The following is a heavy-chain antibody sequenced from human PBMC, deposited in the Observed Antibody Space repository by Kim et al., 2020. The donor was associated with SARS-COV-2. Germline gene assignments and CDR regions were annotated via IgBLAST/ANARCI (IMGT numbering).Heavy chain of an antibody. Sequence: NYAQKLQGRVTMTTDTSTSTAYMELRSLRSDDTAVYYCARARGIVLPFDYWGQGTLVTVSS. CDR3: ARARGIVLPFDY. J-gene: IGHJ4*02. V-gene: IGHV1-18*01. D-gene: IGHD2-8*01.